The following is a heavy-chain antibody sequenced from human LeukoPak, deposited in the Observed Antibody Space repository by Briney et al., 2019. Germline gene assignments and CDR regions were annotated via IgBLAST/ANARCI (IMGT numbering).Heavy chain of an antibody. J-gene: IGHJ4*02. CDR1: GFTFSSYA. Sequence: GGSLRLSRAASGFTFSSYAISWVRQAPGKGLEWVSAISGSGGSTYYADSVKGRFTISRDNSKNTLYLQMNSLRAEDTAVYYCAKDQGPVPAAGDYWGQGTLITVSS. D-gene: IGHD2-2*01. CDR3: AKDQGPVPAAGDY. CDR2: ISGSGGST. V-gene: IGHV3-23*01.